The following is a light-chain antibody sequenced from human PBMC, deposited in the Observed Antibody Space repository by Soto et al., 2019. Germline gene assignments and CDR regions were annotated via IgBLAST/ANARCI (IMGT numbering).Light chain of an antibody. Sequence: QSALTQPASVSGSPGQSITISCTGTSSDVGAFNYVSWYQQHPGKTPKLIIYEVTNRPSGVSNRFSGSKSGNTASLTISGPQAEEGADYYLHPYASPSAPLFGGGTQLTVL. V-gene: IGLV2-14*01. J-gene: IGLJ3*02. CDR3: HPYASPSAPL. CDR1: SSDVGAFNY. CDR2: EVT.